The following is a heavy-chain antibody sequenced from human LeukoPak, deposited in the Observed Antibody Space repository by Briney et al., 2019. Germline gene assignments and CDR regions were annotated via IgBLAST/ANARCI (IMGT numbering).Heavy chain of an antibody. Sequence: GGSLRLSCAASGFTFSSYEMSWVRQAPGKGLEWVSYISSSGSTIYYADSVKGRFTISRDNAKNSLYLQMNSLRAEDTAVYYCARDLAPRPTTNFDYWGQGTLVTVSS. V-gene: IGHV3-48*03. J-gene: IGHJ4*02. CDR1: GFTFSSYE. D-gene: IGHD1-26*01. CDR3: ARDLAPRPTTNFDY. CDR2: ISSSGSTI.